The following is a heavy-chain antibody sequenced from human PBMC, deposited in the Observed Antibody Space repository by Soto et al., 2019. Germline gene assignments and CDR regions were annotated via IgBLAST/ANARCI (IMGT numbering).Heavy chain of an antibody. CDR2: IYYGGST. J-gene: IGHJ5*02. CDR3: ARHDGTVTLNWFDP. D-gene: IGHD4-17*01. CDR1: GDSISRSSNY. V-gene: IGHV4-39*01. Sequence: QLQLQESGPGLVKPSETLSLTCTVSGDSISRSSNYWGWLRQPPGKGLEGIGSIYYGGSTYYNPSLKSLVTISVDTSRNQFSLKLTSVTTADTAVYYCARHDGTVTLNWFDPWGQGSLVTVSS.